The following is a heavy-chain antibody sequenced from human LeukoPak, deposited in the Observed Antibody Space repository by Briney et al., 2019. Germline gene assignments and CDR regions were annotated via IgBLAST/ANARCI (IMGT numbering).Heavy chain of an antibody. Sequence: PGGSLRLSCAASGFXFSSYEIVWVRQAPGKGLEWISYISSSGSTIYSADSVKGRFTISRDNAKNSLYLQMNSLRAEDTAVYYCARANTAVAGRGLDYWGQGTLVTVFS. CDR3: ARANTAVAGRGLDY. J-gene: IGHJ4*02. V-gene: IGHV3-48*03. CDR2: ISSSGSTI. CDR1: GFXFSSYE. D-gene: IGHD6-19*01.